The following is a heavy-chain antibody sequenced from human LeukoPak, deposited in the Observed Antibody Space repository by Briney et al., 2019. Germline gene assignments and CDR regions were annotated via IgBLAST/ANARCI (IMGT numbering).Heavy chain of an antibody. V-gene: IGHV4-59*08. CDR3: ARLLEYSSSSFDY. Sequence: SETLSLTCAVYGGSFSGYYWSWIRQPPGKGLEWIGYIYYSGSTNYNPSLKSRVTISVDTSKNQFSLKLSSVTAADTAVYYCARLLEYSSSSFDYWGQGTLVTVSS. J-gene: IGHJ4*02. CDR2: IYYSGST. D-gene: IGHD6-6*01. CDR1: GGSFSGYY.